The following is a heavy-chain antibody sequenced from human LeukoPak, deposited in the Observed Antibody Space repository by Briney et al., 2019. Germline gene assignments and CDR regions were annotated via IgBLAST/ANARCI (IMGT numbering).Heavy chain of an antibody. CDR1: GGTFSSYA. V-gene: IGHV1-69*05. CDR3: ARGSGGLLRFLGWFDP. Sequence: SVKVSCKASGGTFSSYAISWVRQAPGQGLEWMGGIIPIFGTANYAQKFQGRVTITTDESTSTAYMELSSLRSEDTAVYYCARGSGGLLRFLGWFDPWAREPWSPSPQ. CDR2: IIPIFGTA. J-gene: IGHJ5*02. D-gene: IGHD3-3*01.